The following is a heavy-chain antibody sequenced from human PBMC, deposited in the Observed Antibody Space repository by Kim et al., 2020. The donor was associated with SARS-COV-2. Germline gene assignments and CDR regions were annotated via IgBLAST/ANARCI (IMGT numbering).Heavy chain of an antibody. V-gene: IGHV1-69*01. CDR3: ARVSGTYAPFDN. Sequence: NDAQKFQGRVTINADESTSTAYMELSGLRSDDTAIYYCARVSGTYAPFDNWGQGTLVTVSS. J-gene: IGHJ4*02. D-gene: IGHD1-26*01.